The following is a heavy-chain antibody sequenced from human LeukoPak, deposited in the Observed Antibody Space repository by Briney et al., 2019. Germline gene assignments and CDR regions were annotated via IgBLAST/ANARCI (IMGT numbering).Heavy chain of an antibody. CDR1: GFTFSNYS. V-gene: IGHV3-21*01. Sequence: GGSLRLSCAASGFTFSNYSMNWVRQAPGKGLEWVSSISSSSSYIYYADSMKGRFTISRDNAKNSLYLQMNSLRAEDTAVYYCASAKWGDYTYGMDVWGQGTTVTVSS. CDR2: ISSSSSYI. CDR3: ASAKWGDYTYGMDV. D-gene: IGHD1-26*01. J-gene: IGHJ6*02.